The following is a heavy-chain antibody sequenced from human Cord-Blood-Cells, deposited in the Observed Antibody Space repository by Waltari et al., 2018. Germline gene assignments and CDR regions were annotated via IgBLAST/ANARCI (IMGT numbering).Heavy chain of an antibody. D-gene: IGHD1-26*01. CDR2: INPNSGGT. J-gene: IGHJ5*02. V-gene: IGHV1-2*02. CDR1: GYTFTGYY. Sequence: QVQLVQSGAEVKKPGASVKVSCKASGYTFTGYYMHWVRQAPGQGLEWMGWINPNSGGTNYAQKFQGRVTMTRETSISTAYMELGRLRSDDTAVDYCARDNWVGANWFDPWGQGTLVTVSS. CDR3: ARDNWVGANWFDP.